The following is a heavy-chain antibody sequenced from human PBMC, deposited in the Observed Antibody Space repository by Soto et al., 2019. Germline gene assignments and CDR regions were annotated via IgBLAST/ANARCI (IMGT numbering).Heavy chain of an antibody. V-gene: IGHV3-23*01. CDR1: GFTFSSYA. CDR3: ATILAAVGTNA. D-gene: IGHD6-13*01. J-gene: IGHJ5*02. CDR2: VTGNGGNT. Sequence: GGSLRLSCAASGFTFSSYAMTWVRQAPGKGLVWVSSVTGNGGNTYYADSVKGRFTISRDNSKNTLYLQMNSLRADDTAVYYCATILAAVGTNAWGQGTLVTVSS.